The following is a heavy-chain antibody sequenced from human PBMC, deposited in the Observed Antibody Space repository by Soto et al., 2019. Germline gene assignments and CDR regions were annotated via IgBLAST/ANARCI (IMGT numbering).Heavy chain of an antibody. CDR3: SYSSSSEGGY. J-gene: IGHJ4*02. CDR2: IRSKANSYAT. CDR1: GFTFSGSA. V-gene: IGHV3-73*01. D-gene: IGHD6-6*01. Sequence: GGSLRLSCAASGFTFSGSAMHWVRQASGKGLEWVGRIRSKANSYATAHAASVKGRFTISRDDSKNTAYLQMNSLKTEDTAVYYCSYSSSSEGGYWGQGTLVTVSS.